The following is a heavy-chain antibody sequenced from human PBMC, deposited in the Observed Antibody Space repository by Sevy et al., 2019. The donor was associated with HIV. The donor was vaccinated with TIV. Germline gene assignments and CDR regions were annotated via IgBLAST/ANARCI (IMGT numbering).Heavy chain of an antibody. J-gene: IGHJ6*02. D-gene: IGHD3-3*01. V-gene: IGHV3-30*04. Sequence: GSLRLSCAASGFTFSSYAMHWVRQAPGKGLEWVAVISYDGSNKYYADSVKGRFTISRDNSKNTLYLQMNSLRAEDTAVYYCAREMYRSGSYYGMDVWGQGTTVTVSS. CDR1: GFTFSSYA. CDR3: AREMYRSGSYYGMDV. CDR2: ISYDGSNK.